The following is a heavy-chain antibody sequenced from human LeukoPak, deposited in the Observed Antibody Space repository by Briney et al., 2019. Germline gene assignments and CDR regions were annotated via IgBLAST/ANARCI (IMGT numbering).Heavy chain of an antibody. Sequence: PGGSLRLSCAASGFTFDDYGMSWVRHAPGKGLEWVSGINWNGGSTGYADSVKGRFTISRDNAKNSLCLQMNSLRAEDTALYYCARAWDCSSTSCSFDYWGQGTLVTVSS. D-gene: IGHD2-2*01. CDR1: GFTFDDYG. CDR3: ARAWDCSSTSCSFDY. CDR2: INWNGGST. J-gene: IGHJ4*02. V-gene: IGHV3-20*04.